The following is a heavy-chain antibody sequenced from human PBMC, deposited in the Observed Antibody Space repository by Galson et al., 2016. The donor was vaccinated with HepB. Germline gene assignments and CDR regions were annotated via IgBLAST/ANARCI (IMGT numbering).Heavy chain of an antibody. CDR3: ARDRRGSGWYNDY. CDR1: GFTVSNNF. J-gene: IGHJ4*02. CDR2: IYSGGGT. D-gene: IGHD6-19*01. Sequence: SLRLSCAASGFTVSNNFMRWVRQAPGKGLEWVPLIYSGGGTHYVDSVKGRFIISRDNAKNSLYLQMNSLRVDDTAVYYCARDRRGSGWYNDYWGQGTLVTVSS. V-gene: IGHV3-66*01.